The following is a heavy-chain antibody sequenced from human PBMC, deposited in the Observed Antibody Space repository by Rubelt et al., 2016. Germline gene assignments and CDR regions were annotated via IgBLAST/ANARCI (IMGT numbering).Heavy chain of an antibody. CDR3: VMDF. Sequence: ELQLVESGGGLVQPGGSLRLSCAASGFTFSFSAMSCVRQAPGKGLALVSALSGSGGSTYYADSVKGRFTISRDKARTRRYLEMNCLRAEDTAVYYWVMDFWSQGTRVSDSS. J-gene: IGHJ6*02. V-gene: IGHV3-23*04. CDR2: LSGSGGST. CDR1: GFTFSFSA.